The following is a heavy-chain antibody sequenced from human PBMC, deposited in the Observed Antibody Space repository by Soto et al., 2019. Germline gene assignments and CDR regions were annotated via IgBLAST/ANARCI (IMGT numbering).Heavy chain of an antibody. CDR1: GGTFSSYA. V-gene: IGHV1-69*01. CDR2: IIPIFGTA. Sequence: QVQLVQSGAEVKKPGSSVKVSCKASGGTFSSYAISWVRQAPGQGLEWMGGIIPIFGTANYAQKFQGRVTITADESTSTAYMELSSLRSEGTAVYYCARDGSGSWADYYYYGMDVWGQGTTVTVSS. D-gene: IGHD1-26*01. CDR3: ARDGSGSWADYYYYGMDV. J-gene: IGHJ6*02.